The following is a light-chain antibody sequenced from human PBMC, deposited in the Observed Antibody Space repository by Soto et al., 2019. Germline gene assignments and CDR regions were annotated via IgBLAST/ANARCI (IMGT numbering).Light chain of an antibody. Sequence: VMTQSPATLSVSPGERATLSCRASQRISSNLAWYQQKPGQAPRLLMFRTSNRATGIPARFSGSGSGTDFTLTISSLEPEDFAVYYCQQRSNWPWTFGQGTKVDIK. CDR2: RTS. CDR3: QQRSNWPWT. V-gene: IGKV3-11*01. J-gene: IGKJ1*01. CDR1: QRISSN.